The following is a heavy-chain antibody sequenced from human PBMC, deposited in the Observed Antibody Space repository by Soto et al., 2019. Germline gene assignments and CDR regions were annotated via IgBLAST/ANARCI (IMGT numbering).Heavy chain of an antibody. CDR1: GYTFTSYD. CDR2: MNPNSGNT. Sequence: ASVKVSCKASGYTFTSYDINWVRQATGQGLEWMGWMNPNSGNTGYAQKFQGRVTTTRNTSISTAYMELSSLRSEDTAVYYCARGPHYGDYAYYYGMDVWGQGTTVTVSS. J-gene: IGHJ6*02. D-gene: IGHD4-17*01. V-gene: IGHV1-8*01. CDR3: ARGPHYGDYAYYYGMDV.